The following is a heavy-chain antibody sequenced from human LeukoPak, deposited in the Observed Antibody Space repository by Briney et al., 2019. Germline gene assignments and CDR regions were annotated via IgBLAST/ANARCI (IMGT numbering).Heavy chain of an antibody. J-gene: IGHJ4*02. V-gene: IGHV1-2*02. CDR2: INPNSGGT. Sequence: ASVKVSCKASGYTFTGYYMHWVRQAPGQGLEWMGWINPNSGGTNYAQKFQGRVTMTWDTSISTAYMELSRLRSDDTAVYYCARGSTVTTSYFDYWGQGTLVTVSS. D-gene: IGHD4-17*01. CDR1: GYTFTGYY. CDR3: ARGSTVTTSYFDY.